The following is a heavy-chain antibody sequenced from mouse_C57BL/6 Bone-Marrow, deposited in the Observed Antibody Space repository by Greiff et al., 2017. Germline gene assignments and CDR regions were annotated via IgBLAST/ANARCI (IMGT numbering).Heavy chain of an antibody. CDR1: GSAFSSSW. J-gene: IGHJ2*01. V-gene: IGHV1-82*01. CDR3: ARYPRGYFDY. Sequence: VQLQQSGPELVKPGASVKISCKASGSAFSSSWMNWVKQRPGQGLEWIGRIYPGDGDTNYNGKFKGKATLTADTSSSTAYMQLSSLTSEDSAVYFCARYPRGYFDYWGQGTTLTVSS. CDR2: IYPGDGDT.